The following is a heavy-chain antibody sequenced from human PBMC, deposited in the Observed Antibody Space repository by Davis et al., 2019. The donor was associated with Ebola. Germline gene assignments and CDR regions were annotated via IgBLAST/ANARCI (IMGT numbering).Heavy chain of an antibody. V-gene: IGHV3-7*01. CDR1: GFTFSESW. CDR3: ARDVPGDIVVVIAATDY. J-gene: IGHJ4*02. Sequence: GESLKISCAASGFTFSESWMAWVRQAPGKGLEWLANMLHDGSEKYSAGPVKGRFTISRDNARNSFYLQMNSLRAEDTAVYYCARDVPGDIVVVIAATDYWGQGTLVTVSS. D-gene: IGHD2-15*01. CDR2: MLHDGSEK.